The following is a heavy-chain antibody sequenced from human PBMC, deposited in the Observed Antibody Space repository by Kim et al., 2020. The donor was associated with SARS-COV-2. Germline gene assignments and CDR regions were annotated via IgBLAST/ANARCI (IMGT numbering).Heavy chain of an antibody. CDR2: ISSSSSTI. Sequence: GGSLRLSCAASGFTFSSYSMNWVRQAPGKGLEWVSYISSSSSTIYYADSVKGRFTISRDNAKNSLYLQMNSLRDEDTAVYYCARDVGYYDSSGYYFRPPDAFAISGQGTMVTVSS. CDR3: ARDVGYYDSSGYYFRPPDAFAI. CDR1: GFTFSSYS. D-gene: IGHD3-22*01. J-gene: IGHJ3*02. V-gene: IGHV3-48*02.